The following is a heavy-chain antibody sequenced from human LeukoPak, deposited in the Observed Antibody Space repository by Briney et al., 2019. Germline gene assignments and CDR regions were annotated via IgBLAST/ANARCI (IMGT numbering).Heavy chain of an antibody. J-gene: IGHJ4*02. CDR2: IVPILVTP. CDR3: ARPRYCSGGDCHDNLEY. D-gene: IGHD2-15*01. V-gene: IGHV1-69*01. Sequence: SVKVSCKASGGTFSNYAISWVRQAPRHPLEWIGGIVPILVTPNHAQKSQGKVTISEDESTSTAYIELRGLTSEDTSVYLCARPRYCSGGDCHDNLEYWGEGTLVTVSS. CDR1: GGTFSNYA.